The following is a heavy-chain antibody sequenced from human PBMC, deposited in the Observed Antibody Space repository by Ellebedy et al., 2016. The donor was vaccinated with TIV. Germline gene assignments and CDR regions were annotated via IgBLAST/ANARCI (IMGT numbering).Heavy chain of an antibody. J-gene: IGHJ4*02. V-gene: IGHV3-48*03. D-gene: IGHD6-19*01. Sequence: PGGSLRLSCAASGFTFSNYEMIWVRQAPGKGLAWVSYIGSSTIYYADSVKGRFTISRDNAKNSLYLQMNSLRAEDTAVYDCAREAQAVAGTLFDYWGQGTLVTVSS. CDR3: AREAQAVAGTLFDY. CDR2: IGSSTI. CDR1: GFTFSNYE.